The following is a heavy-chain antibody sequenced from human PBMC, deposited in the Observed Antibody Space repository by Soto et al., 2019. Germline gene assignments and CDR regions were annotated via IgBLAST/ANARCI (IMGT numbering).Heavy chain of an antibody. CDR3: ARGEYQLLQGYYYGMDV. Sequence: SVKLSCKASGYTFTSYYMHWVRQAPGQGLEWMGVINPSGGSTSYAQKFQGRVTMTRDTSTSTVYMELSSLRSEDTAVYYCARGEYQLLQGYYYGMDVWGQGTTVTVSS. J-gene: IGHJ6*02. D-gene: IGHD2-2*01. V-gene: IGHV1-46*01. CDR1: GYTFTSYY. CDR2: INPSGGST.